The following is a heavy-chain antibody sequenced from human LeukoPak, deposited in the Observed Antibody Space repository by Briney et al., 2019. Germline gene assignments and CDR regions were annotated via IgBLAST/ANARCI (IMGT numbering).Heavy chain of an antibody. V-gene: IGHV4-59*08. CDR1: GGSISSYY. Sequence: SETLSLTCTVSGGSISSYYWSWIRQPPGKGLEWIGYIYYSGSTNYNPPLRSRVTISVDTSKYQFAMKLSSVPAADTAVYYCARALRMYSLPNWFVRWGQGTMVTVSS. CDR2: IYYSGST. CDR3: ARALRMYSLPNWFVR. D-gene: IGHD2-21*01. J-gene: IGHJ5*02.